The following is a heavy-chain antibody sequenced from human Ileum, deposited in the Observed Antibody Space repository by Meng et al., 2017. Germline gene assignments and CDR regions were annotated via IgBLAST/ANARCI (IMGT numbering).Heavy chain of an antibody. V-gene: IGHV4-4*02. CDR1: GRSISSSDW. CDR3: AHIFDS. CDR2: MNLGGSP. J-gene: IGHJ4*02. Sequence: VQLQESGPGLVEPSGTMSLTCAASGRSISSSDWWSWVRQPPGKGLEWIAEMNLGGSPNYNPSLKSRVTMSVDKSNDHLSLQLTSVTAADTAVYYCAHIFDSWGQGTLVTVSS.